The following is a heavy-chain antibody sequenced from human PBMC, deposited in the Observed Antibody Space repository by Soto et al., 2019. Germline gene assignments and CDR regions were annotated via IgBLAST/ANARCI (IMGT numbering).Heavy chain of an antibody. CDR3: ASYYDSSGYPEWYFDL. D-gene: IGHD3-22*01. J-gene: IGHJ2*01. V-gene: IGHV1-69*13. CDR1: GGTFSSYA. CDR2: IIPIFGTA. Sequence: SVKVSCKASGGTFSSYAISWVRQAPGQGLEWMGGIIPIFGTANYAQKFQGRVTITADESTSTAYMELSSLRSEDTAVYYCASYYDSSGYPEWYFDLWGRGTLVTVSS.